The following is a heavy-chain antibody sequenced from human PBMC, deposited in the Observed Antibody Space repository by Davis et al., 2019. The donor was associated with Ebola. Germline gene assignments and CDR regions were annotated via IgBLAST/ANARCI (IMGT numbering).Heavy chain of an antibody. J-gene: IGHJ5*02. V-gene: IGHV4-34*01. CDR1: GGSFSGYY. D-gene: IGHD3-9*01. Sequence: GSLRLSCAVYGGSFSGYYWSWIRQPPGKGLEWIGSIYYSGSTYYNPSLKSRVTISVDTSKNQFSLKLSSVTAADTAVYYCARQGSRILTGYYSSWFDPWGQGTLVTVSS. CDR3: ARQGSRILTGYYSSWFDP. CDR2: IYYSGST.